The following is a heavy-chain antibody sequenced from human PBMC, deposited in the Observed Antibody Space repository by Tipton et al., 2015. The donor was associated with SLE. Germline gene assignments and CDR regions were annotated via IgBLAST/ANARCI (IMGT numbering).Heavy chain of an antibody. V-gene: IGHV4-59*11. J-gene: IGHJ6*03. Sequence: TLSLTCTVSGGSISSHYWSWIRQAPGKGLEWIGYIYYSGSTDYNPSLKSRVTISVDTSKNQFSLKLSSVTAADTAVYYCARGGKGDYYYYYYMDVWGKGTTVTVSS. CDR3: ARGGKGDYYYYYYMDV. D-gene: IGHD1-26*01. CDR2: IYYSGST. CDR1: GGSISSHY.